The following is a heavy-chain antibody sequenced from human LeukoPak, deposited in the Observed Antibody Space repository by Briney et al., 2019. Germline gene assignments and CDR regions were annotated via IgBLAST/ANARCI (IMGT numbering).Heavy chain of an antibody. D-gene: IGHD3-22*01. CDR1: GFTFDDYG. Sequence: GGSLRLSCAASGFTFDDYGMSWVRQAPGKGLEWVPGINWNGGSTGYADSVKGRFTISRDNAKNSLYLQMNSPRAEDTALYYCARPPTIKVVGDAFDIWGQGTMVSVSP. V-gene: IGHV3-20*04. CDR2: INWNGGST. J-gene: IGHJ3*02. CDR3: ARPPTIKVVGDAFDI.